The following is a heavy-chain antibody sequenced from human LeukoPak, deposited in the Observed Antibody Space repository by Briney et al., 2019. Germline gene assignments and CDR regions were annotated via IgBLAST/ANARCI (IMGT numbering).Heavy chain of an antibody. J-gene: IGHJ4*02. V-gene: IGHV3-15*01. CDR3: TTVAGPASSDY. CDR2: IKAHLDGGTT. D-gene: IGHD6-19*01. Sequence: GGFLRLSCAASGFTFSNAWMTWVRQAPGKGLEWVGRIKAHLDGGTTEYAAPVKGRFTISRDDSKNTLYLQMNSLKTEDTAVYYCTTVAGPASSDYWGQGTLVTVSS. CDR1: GFTFSNAW.